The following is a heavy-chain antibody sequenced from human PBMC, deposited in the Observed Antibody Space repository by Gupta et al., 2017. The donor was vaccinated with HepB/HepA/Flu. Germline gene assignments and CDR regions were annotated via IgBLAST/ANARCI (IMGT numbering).Heavy chain of an antibody. J-gene: IGHJ6*02. CDR3: AREGLGVTGYYYGMDV. CDR1: GYTFTGHY. V-gene: IGHV1-2*04. D-gene: IGHD3-16*01. CDR2: INPNTGGT. Sequence: QVQLVQSGAEVKKPGASVKVSCKASGYTFTGHYIHWVRQAPGQGLEWVGWINPNTGGTNYAQKFQGWVTMTRDTSISTAYMDLSRLRSDDTAVYYCAREGLGVTGYYYGMDVWGQGTTVTVSS.